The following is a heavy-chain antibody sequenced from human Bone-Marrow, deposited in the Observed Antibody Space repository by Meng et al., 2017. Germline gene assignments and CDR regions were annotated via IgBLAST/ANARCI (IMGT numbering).Heavy chain of an antibody. D-gene: IGHD3-16*02. Sequence: QVQLVQSGGRGKKPGAPVKVSCKASGGTFSSYAISWVRQAPGQGLEWMGGIIPIFGTANYAQKFQGRVTITADKSTSTAYMELSSLRSEDTAVYYCARGHTYDYVWGSYRFDYWGQGTLVTVSS. CDR3: ARGHTYDYVWGSYRFDY. CDR1: GGTFSSYA. V-gene: IGHV1-69*06. J-gene: IGHJ4*02. CDR2: IIPIFGTA.